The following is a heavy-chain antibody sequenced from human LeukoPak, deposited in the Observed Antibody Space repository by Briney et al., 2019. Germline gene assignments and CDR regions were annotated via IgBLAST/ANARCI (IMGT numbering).Heavy chain of an antibody. D-gene: IGHD5-18*01. CDR1: GFTFSSYW. Sequence: PGGSLRLSCAASGFTFSSYWMHWVRQAPGKGLEWVAVISYDGPNKYYADSVKGRFTISRDDSKSTLYLQMNSLRPEDTAVYYCAKEKLPSGYSFLTDYWGQGTLVTVSS. CDR2: ISYDGPNK. CDR3: AKEKLPSGYSFLTDY. V-gene: IGHV3-30*18. J-gene: IGHJ4*02.